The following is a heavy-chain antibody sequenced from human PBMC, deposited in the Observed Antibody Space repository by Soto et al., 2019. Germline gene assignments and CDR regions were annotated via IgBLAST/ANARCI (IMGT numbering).Heavy chain of an antibody. CDR2: IYYSGST. J-gene: IGHJ5*02. V-gene: IGHV4-59*12. CDR3: ARETEEDRGRARGSNWFDP. Sequence: SETLSLTCTVSGGSISSYYWSWIRQPPGKGLEWIGYIYYSGSTNYNPSLKSRVTISVDTSKNQFSLKLSSVTAADTAVYYCARETEEDRGRARGSNWFDPWGQGTLVTVSS. D-gene: IGHD2-15*01. CDR1: GGSISSYY.